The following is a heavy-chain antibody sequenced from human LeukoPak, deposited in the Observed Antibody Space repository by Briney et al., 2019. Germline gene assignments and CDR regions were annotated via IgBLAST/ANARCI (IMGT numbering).Heavy chain of an antibody. V-gene: IGHV4-38-2*02. CDR3: AREGEEDAFDI. Sequence: PSETLSLTCTVSGYSISSGYYWGWIRQPPGKGLEWIGSIYHSGRTFYNPSLKSRVTISVDTSKNQFSLKLTSVTAADTAVYYCAREGEEDAFDIWGQGTMVTVSS. CDR2: IYHSGRT. CDR1: GYSISSGYY. D-gene: IGHD2-21*01. J-gene: IGHJ3*02.